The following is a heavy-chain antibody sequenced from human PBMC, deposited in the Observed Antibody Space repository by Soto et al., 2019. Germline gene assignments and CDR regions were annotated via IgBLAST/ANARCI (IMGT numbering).Heavy chain of an antibody. J-gene: IGHJ6*02. CDR3: AKTTGAKYILHRMDV. CDR2: IIPIFTSA. Sequence: QVQLVQSGAEVKKPGSSVKVSCKASGGSFNSNAFSWVRQAPGQGLEWLGGIIPIFTSANYAQKFQGRVTITGEESSNTIHNELSRLTPEDTAVYYCAKTTGAKYILHRMDVWGPETTVTVSS. D-gene: IGHD1-1*01. V-gene: IGHV1-69*01. CDR1: GGSFNSNA.